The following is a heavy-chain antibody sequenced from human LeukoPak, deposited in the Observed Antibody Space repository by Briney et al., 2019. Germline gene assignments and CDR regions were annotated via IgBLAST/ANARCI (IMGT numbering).Heavy chain of an antibody. V-gene: IGHV3-30-3*01. J-gene: IGHJ3*02. CDR3: AKAYYYDTQWDAFDI. D-gene: IGHD3-22*01. Sequence: GRSLRLSCAASGFIFSSYAMHWVRQAPGKGLEWVAVISYDKTNKYYADSVKGRFTISRDNSKNTLYLQMNSLRVDDTAVYYCAKAYYYDTQWDAFDIWGQGTMVTVSS. CDR1: GFIFSSYA. CDR2: ISYDKTNK.